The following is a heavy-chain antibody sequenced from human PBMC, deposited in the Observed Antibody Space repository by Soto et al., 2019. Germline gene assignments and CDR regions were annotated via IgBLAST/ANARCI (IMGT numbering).Heavy chain of an antibody. V-gene: IGHV1-3*01. CDR1: GYTFTSYA. J-gene: IGHJ5*02. D-gene: IGHD3-3*01. CDR2: INAGNGNT. CDR3: PRGFPLWFDP. Sequence: ASVKVSCEASGYTFTSYALRWVRQAHGQRLEWMGWINAGNGNTKYSQKFQGRVTITRDTSASTAYMELSSLRSEDTDVYCCPRGFPLWFDPWGQGTLVTGSS.